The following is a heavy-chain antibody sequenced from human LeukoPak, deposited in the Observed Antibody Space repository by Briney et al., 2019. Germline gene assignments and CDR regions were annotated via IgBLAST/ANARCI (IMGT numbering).Heavy chain of an antibody. CDR2: INSDGSDI. CDR3: ARGSLGDGSLLIDY. CDR1: GFTFNRYW. D-gene: IGHD3-10*01. J-gene: IGHJ4*02. V-gene: IGHV3-74*01. Sequence: GGSLRLSCAASGFTFNRYWVHWVRQAPGKGLVWVSRINSDGSDITYADSVKGRFTISRDNAKNTVYLQMNSLRAEDTAVYYCARGSLGDGSLLIDYWGQGTLVTVS.